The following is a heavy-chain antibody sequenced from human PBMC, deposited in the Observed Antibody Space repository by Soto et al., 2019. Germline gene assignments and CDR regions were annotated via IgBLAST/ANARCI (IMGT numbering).Heavy chain of an antibody. CDR2: IYYSGST. D-gene: IGHD6-6*01. Sequence: SETLSLTCTVSGGSISSSSYYWGWIRQPPGKGLEWIGSIYYSGSTYYNPSLKSRVTISVDTSKNQFSLKLSSVTAADTAVYYCARPGYSSSSDSVDYFDYWGQGTLVTVSS. CDR1: GGSISSSSYY. J-gene: IGHJ4*02. V-gene: IGHV4-39*01. CDR3: ARPGYSSSSDSVDYFDY.